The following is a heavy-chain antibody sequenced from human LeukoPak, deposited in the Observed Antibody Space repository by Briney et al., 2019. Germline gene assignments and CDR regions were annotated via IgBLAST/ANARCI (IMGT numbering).Heavy chain of an antibody. CDR2: ISGNGGNT. Sequence: GGSLRLSCAASGFTVSSNYMSWVRQAPGKGLEWVSAISGNGGNTFYADSVKGRFTITRDNSQNTLYVQMNSLRAEDTAVYYCAKGSRFGVVIIPYFDYWGQGTLVTVSS. D-gene: IGHD3-3*01. CDR3: AKGSRFGVVIIPYFDY. J-gene: IGHJ4*02. V-gene: IGHV3-23*01. CDR1: GFTVSSNY.